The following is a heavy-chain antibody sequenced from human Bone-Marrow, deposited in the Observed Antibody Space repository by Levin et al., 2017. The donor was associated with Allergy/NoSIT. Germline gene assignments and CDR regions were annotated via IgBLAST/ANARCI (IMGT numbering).Heavy chain of an antibody. V-gene: IGHV3-48*03. CDR3: ARAGRTRMPVDIVVVPAATIHYYYGMDV. D-gene: IGHD2-2*01. Sequence: GGSLRLSCAASGFTFSSYEMNWVRQAPGKGLEWVSYISSSGSTIYYADSVKGRFTISRDNAKNSLYLQMNSLRAEDTAVYYCARAGRTRMPVDIVVVPAATIHYYYGMDVWGQGTTVTVSS. J-gene: IGHJ6*02. CDR1: GFTFSSYE. CDR2: ISSSGSTI.